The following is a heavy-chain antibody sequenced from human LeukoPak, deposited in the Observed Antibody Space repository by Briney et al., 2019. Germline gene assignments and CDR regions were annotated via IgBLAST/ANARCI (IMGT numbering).Heavy chain of an antibody. CDR3: ARGRGSSNYFDY. D-gene: IGHD6-13*01. Sequence: SGGSLRLSCAASGFTLSYYSINWVRQAPGKGLEWVSSVSSSGSTIYYADSVKGRFSMSRDNAKNSVYLQMTSLRDEDTAVYYCARGRGSSNYFDYWGQGTLVTVSS. CDR1: GFTLSYYS. CDR2: VSSSGSTI. J-gene: IGHJ4*02. V-gene: IGHV3-48*02.